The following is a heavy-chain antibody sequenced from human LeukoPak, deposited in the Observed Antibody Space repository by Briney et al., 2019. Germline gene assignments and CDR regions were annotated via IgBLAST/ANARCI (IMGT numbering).Heavy chain of an antibody. Sequence: SETLSLTCGVAGGSFRGYYWTWIRQAPGKGLEWIGDTTHSGSSNYNPSLKSRVNISVDMAKNQFSLTLSSVTAADTAEYYCARMWPGRIGGSLGSSDYWGQGTLVTVSS. V-gene: IGHV4-34*01. J-gene: IGHJ4*02. CDR3: ARMWPGRIGGSLGSSDY. CDR2: TTHSGSS. CDR1: GGSFRGYY. D-gene: IGHD1-26*01.